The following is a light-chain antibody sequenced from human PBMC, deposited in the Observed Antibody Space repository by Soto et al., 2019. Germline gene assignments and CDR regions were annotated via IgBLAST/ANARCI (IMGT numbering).Light chain of an antibody. CDR2: EVS. V-gene: IGLV2-8*01. CDR1: SSDVGGYNY. CDR3: SSYAGSFYV. J-gene: IGLJ1*01. Sequence: QSVLTQPPSASGSPGQSVTLSCTGTSSDVGGYNYVSWYQQHPGKAPKLMIYEVSKRPSGVPDRFSGSKSGNTASLTVSGLHAEDEADYYCSSYAGSFYVFGTGTKVTVL.